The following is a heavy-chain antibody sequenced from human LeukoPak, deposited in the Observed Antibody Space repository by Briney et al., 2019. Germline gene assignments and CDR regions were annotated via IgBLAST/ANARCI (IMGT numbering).Heavy chain of an antibody. J-gene: IGHJ4*02. V-gene: IGHV4-59*01. CDR2: ISYSGST. CDR1: GDSMSSYY. Sequence: ASETLSLTCTVSGDSMSSYYWTWIRQPPGKELEWIGSISYSGSTNYNPSLKSRVTMSIDTSKNQFSLKLNSVTAADTAVYYCARSGLVRGVSTWVQGTLVTVSS. CDR3: ARSGLVRGVST. D-gene: IGHD3-10*01.